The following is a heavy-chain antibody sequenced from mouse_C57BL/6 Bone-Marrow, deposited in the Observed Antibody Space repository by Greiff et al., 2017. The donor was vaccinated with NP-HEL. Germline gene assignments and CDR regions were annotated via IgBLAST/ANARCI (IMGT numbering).Heavy chain of an antibody. D-gene: IGHD2-10*01. V-gene: IGHV5-9*01. CDR3: ASLLEECFAY. Sequence: EVKLQESGGGLVKPGGSLKLSCAASGFTFSSYTMSWVRQTPEKRLEWVATISGGGGNTYYPDSVKGRFTISRDNAKNTLYLQMSSLRSEDTALYYCASLLEECFAYWGQGTLVTVSA. CDR1: GFTFSSYT. J-gene: IGHJ3*01. CDR2: ISGGGGNT.